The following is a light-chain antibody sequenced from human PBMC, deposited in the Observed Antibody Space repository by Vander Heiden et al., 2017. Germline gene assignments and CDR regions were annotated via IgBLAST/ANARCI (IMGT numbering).Light chain of an antibody. CDR3: QQYNNWPMYT. J-gene: IGKJ2*01. V-gene: IGKV3-15*01. Sequence: EIVMTQSPATLSVSPGERATLSCRASQSVSSNLAWYQQKPGQAPRLLIYGASTRATGIPARFSGSGSGREFTLTISSLQYEDFAVYYCQQYNNWPMYTFGQGTKVXIK. CDR2: GAS. CDR1: QSVSSN.